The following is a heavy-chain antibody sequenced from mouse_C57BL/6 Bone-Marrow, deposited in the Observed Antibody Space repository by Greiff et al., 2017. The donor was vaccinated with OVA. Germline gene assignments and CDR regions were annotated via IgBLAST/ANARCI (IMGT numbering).Heavy chain of an antibody. CDR3: AGPITTVPWSFDV. CDR1: GYTFTSYW. D-gene: IGHD1-1*01. Sequence: QVQLKQPGAELVKPGASVKLSCKASGYTFTSYWMHWVKQRPGRGLERIGRIDPNSGGTKYNEKFKSKATLTVDKPSSTAYMQLSSLTSEDSAVYYCAGPITTVPWSFDVWGTGTTVTVSS. J-gene: IGHJ1*03. CDR2: IDPNSGGT. V-gene: IGHV1-72*01.